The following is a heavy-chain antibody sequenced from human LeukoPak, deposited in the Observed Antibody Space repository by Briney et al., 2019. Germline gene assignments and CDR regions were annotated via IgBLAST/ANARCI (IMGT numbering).Heavy chain of an antibody. CDR3: AKADNWNYDAFDI. CDR2: IRYDGSNG. Sequence: PGGSLRLSCAVSGFTFSSFGMHWVRQAPGKGLEWVAFIRYDGSNGYYADSVKGRFTISRDNSKNSLYLQMNSLRTEDTALYYCAKADNWNYDAFDIWGQGTMVTVSS. J-gene: IGHJ3*02. CDR1: GFTFSSFG. V-gene: IGHV3-30*02. D-gene: IGHD1-7*01.